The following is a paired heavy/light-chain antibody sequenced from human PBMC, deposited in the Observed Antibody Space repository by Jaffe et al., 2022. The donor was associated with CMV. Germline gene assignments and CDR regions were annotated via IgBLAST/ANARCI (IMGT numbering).Light chain of an antibody. CDR3: HQTYSGPPEA. CDR2: SAS. V-gene: IGKV1-39*01. J-gene: IGKJ2*01. Sequence: DFQMTQSPSSLSASVGDRVTITCRATQNIGTYLNWYQQKPGKTPNLLIYSASILRSGVPSRFSGSGSGTDFTLTITNLQLEDVAIYFCHQTYSGPPEAFGQGTKLEIK. CDR1: QNIGTY.
Heavy chain of an antibody. Sequence: QVQLVQSGAEVKKPGASVKVSCRASGHGFSRYGIGIGWVRQAPGQGLEWMGWISIYSGGTHYAQKFQSRVTMTADTSTRTAYMELSSLRSDDTAIYYCATDTVTGYQADAFDIWGPGTMVTVSS. J-gene: IGHJ3*02. V-gene: IGHV1-18*04. D-gene: IGHD4-4*01. CDR1: GHGFSRYG. CDR2: ISIYSGGT. CDR3: ATDTVTGYQADAFDI.